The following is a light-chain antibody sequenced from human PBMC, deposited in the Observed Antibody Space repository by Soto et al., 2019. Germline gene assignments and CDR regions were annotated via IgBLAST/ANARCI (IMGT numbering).Light chain of an antibody. Sequence: DIQMTQSPSTLSASVGDRVTITCRASQSISSGLAWYQQKPGKAPKLLIYDASSLESGVPSRFSGSGSDTEFTLTINNLQPDDFATYHCQHHNRYSLTFGGGTKVEIK. CDR3: QHHNRYSLT. J-gene: IGKJ4*01. CDR1: QSISSG. V-gene: IGKV1-5*01. CDR2: DAS.